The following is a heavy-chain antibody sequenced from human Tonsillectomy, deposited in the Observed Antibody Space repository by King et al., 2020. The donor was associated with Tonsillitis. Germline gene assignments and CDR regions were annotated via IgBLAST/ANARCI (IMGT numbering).Heavy chain of an antibody. V-gene: IGHV5-51*01. CDR1: GYSFTGYW. J-gene: IGHJ6*02. CDR2: IYPDDSET. Sequence: EVQLVESGAEVKKPGESLKISCKGSGYSFTGYWIGWVRQLPGKGLEWMGIIYPDDSETRYSPSLQGQVTISVDKSISTAYLQWSSLKASDTAIYYCARSMDVWGQGTTVTVSS. CDR3: ARSMDV.